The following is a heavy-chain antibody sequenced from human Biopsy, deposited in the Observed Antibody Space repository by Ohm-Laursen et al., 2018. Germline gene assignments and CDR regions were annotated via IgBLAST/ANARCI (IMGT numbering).Heavy chain of an antibody. J-gene: IGHJ5*02. CDR3: ARGGGYNWNNGWFDP. CDR2: ITADNT. D-gene: IGHD1/OR15-1a*01. V-gene: IGHV1-18*01. CDR1: GYTFYSYG. Sequence: ASVKVSCKASGYTFYSYGITWVRQAPGQGLEWMGWITADNTNSAQKFQGRLTMTTDISTSIAYMDLKGLRSEDTAVYYCARGGGYNWNNGWFDPWGQGTLVTVSS.